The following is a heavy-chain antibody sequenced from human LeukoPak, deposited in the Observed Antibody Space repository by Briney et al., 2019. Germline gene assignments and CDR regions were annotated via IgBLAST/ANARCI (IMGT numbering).Heavy chain of an antibody. CDR1: GYTFTGYY. Sequence: ASVKVSCKASGYTFTGYYMHWVRQAPGQGLEWMGWINPNSGGTNYAQKFQGRVTMTRDTSISTAYMEPSRLRSDDTAVYYCARDPDSSPFYYYYYMDVWGKGTTVTVSS. D-gene: IGHD6-13*01. CDR3: ARDPDSSPFYYYYYMDV. V-gene: IGHV1-2*02. CDR2: INPNSGGT. J-gene: IGHJ6*03.